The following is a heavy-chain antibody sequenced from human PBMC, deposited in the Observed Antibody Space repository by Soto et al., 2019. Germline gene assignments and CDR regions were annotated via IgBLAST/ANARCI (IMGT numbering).Heavy chain of an antibody. V-gene: IGHV3-30*18. J-gene: IGHJ4*02. D-gene: IGHD6-19*01. CDR3: AKGGRQWLVTSDFNY. CDR2: VSHDGRNT. CDR1: GFTYSDYA. Sequence: VQLVESGGGVAQPGRSLRLSCAASGFTYSDYAMHWVRQAPGTGLEWVAVVSHDGRNTHYADSVKGRFTISRDSSKNTVSLEMTSLRAEDTAVYYCAKGGRQWLVTSDFNYWGQGALVTVSS.